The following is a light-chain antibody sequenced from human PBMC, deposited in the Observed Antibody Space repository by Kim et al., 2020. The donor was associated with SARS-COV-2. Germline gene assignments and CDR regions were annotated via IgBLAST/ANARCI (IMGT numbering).Light chain of an antibody. J-gene: IGLJ2*01. CDR1: SLRTYY. CDR2: GKN. CDR3: NSGDNNDNVL. V-gene: IGLV3-19*01. Sequence: SSELTQDPAVSVALGQTVRITCQGDSLRTYYTTWFQQEPGQAPIVVFYGKNNRPSVIPDRFSGSSSGNTASLTITATQAGDWADYNCNSGDNNDNVLFGG.